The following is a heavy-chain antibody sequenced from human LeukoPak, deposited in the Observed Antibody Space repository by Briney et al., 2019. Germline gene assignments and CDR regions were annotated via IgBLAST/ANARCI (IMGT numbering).Heavy chain of an antibody. J-gene: IGHJ2*01. CDR1: GFTFSSYW. CDR2: IKQDGSEK. V-gene: IGHV3-7*03. CDR3: AREGGYGGSYWYFDL. D-gene: IGHD4-23*01. Sequence: PGGSLRLSCAASGFTFSSYWMSWVRQAPGKGLEGVANIKQDGSEKYYVDSVKGRFTISRDNAKNSLYLQMNSLRAEDTAVYYCAREGGYGGSYWYFDLWGRGTLVTVSS.